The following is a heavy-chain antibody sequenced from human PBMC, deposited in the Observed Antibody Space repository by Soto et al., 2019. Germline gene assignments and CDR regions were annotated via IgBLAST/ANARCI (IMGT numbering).Heavy chain of an antibody. CDR3: ASIAVAGTFATFDY. J-gene: IGHJ4*02. Sequence: SETLSLTCTVSGGSISSYYWSWIRQPPGKGLEWIGYIYYSGSTNYNPSLKSRVTISVDTSKNQFSLKLSSVTAADTAVYYCASIAVAGTFATFDYWGQGTLVTVSS. V-gene: IGHV4-59*01. CDR1: GGSISSYY. D-gene: IGHD6-19*01. CDR2: IYYSGST.